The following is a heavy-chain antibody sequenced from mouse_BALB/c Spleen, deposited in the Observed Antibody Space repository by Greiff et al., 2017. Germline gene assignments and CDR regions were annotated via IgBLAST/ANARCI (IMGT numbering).Heavy chain of an antibody. Sequence: QVQLQQSGAELVKPGASVKISCKATGYTFSSYWIEWVKQRPGHGLEWIGEILPGSGSTNYNEKFKGKATFTADTSSNTAYMQLSSLTSEDSAVYYCAPYGYFDYWGQGTTLTVSS. J-gene: IGHJ2*01. D-gene: IGHD1-1*01. CDR2: ILPGSGST. CDR3: APYGYFDY. CDR1: GYTFSSYW. V-gene: IGHV1-9*01.